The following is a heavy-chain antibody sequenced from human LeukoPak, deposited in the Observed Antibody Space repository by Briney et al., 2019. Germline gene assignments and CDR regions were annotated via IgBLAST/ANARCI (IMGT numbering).Heavy chain of an antibody. V-gene: IGHV5-51*01. J-gene: IGHJ4*02. CDR1: GFSFTNYW. CDR3: ARQNREYSSDTPLDY. Sequence: GESLKISCKGSGFSFTNYWIGWVRQMPGKGLEWMGIIYPGDSDTRYSPSFQGQVTISADKSIRTAYLQWSSLKASDTAMYYCARQNREYSSDTPLDYWGQGTLVTVSS. D-gene: IGHD3-22*01. CDR2: IYPGDSDT.